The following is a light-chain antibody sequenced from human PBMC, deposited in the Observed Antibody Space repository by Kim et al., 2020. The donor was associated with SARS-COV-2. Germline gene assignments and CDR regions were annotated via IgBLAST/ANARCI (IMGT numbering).Light chain of an antibody. CDR3: CSYAGSSTYV. CDR2: EGS. J-gene: IGLJ1*01. V-gene: IGLV2-23*01. Sequence: QSALTQPASVSGSPGQSITISCTGTSSDVGSYNLISWYQQHPGKAPNLMIYEGSKRPSVVSNLFSGSKSGNTASLTISGLPEDDEADYYCCSYAGSSTYVFGAGTKVTVL. CDR1: SSDVGSYNL.